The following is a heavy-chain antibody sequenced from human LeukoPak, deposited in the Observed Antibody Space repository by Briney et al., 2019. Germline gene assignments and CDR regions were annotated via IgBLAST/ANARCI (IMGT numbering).Heavy chain of an antibody. Sequence: PGGSLRLSCAASGFTFSSSAMSWVRQAPGKGLEWVSVISGSGDNTYYGDSVKGRFTISRDNSKNTLYLQMNSLRAEDTAVYYCAKERTDTRYDQYFDYWGQGTLVTVSS. D-gene: IGHD5-18*01. CDR3: AKERTDTRYDQYFDY. CDR1: GFTFSSSA. J-gene: IGHJ4*02. CDR2: ISGSGDNT. V-gene: IGHV3-23*01.